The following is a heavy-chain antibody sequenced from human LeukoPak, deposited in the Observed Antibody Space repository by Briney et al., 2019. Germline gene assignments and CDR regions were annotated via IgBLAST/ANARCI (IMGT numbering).Heavy chain of an antibody. D-gene: IGHD3-16*02. Sequence: GGSLRLSCAASGFTFSTYAIHWVRQARGKGLEWVAVIWYDGSEQYCADSVKGRFIISSDNSKSTSHLQMNSLRAEDTAVYYCAREGDSRWGELSPWGQGTLVTVSA. CDR1: GFTFSTYA. V-gene: IGHV3-33*01. CDR3: AREGDSRWGELSP. CDR2: IWYDGSEQ. J-gene: IGHJ1*01.